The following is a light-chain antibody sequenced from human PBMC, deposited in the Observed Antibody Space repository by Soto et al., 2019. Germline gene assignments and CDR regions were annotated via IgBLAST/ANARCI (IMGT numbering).Light chain of an antibody. V-gene: IGLV1-40*01. CDR2: DNT. CDR1: YSNIGAGYD. CDR3: QSFDSSLRGSV. J-gene: IGLJ1*01. Sequence: QSALTQPPSVSGAPGQRVTISCTGSYSNIGAGYDVHWYQQLPGTAPKLLIYDNTNRPSGVPDRFSGSKSDTSASLAITGLQAEDEADYYCQSFDSSLRGSVFGSGTKLTVL.